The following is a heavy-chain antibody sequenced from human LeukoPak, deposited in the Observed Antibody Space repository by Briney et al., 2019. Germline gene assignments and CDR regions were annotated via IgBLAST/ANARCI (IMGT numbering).Heavy chain of an antibody. V-gene: IGHV3-48*04. J-gene: IGHJ4*02. Sequence: GGSLRLSCAASGFTFSSYGMYWVRQAPGKGLEWVSYISSSGGTISYADSVKGRFTISRDNAKNSLYLQMNSLRAEDTAIYYCARSGQHLFDFWGQGTLVTVSS. CDR1: GFTFSSYG. D-gene: IGHD6-13*01. CDR3: ARSGQHLFDF. CDR2: ISSSGGTI.